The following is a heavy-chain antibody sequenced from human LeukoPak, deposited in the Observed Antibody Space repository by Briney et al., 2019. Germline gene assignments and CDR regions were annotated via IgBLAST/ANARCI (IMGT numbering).Heavy chain of an antibody. CDR3: ARVNSGSYPDAFDI. Sequence: SVKVSCKASGGTFSRFAIGWVRQAPGQGLEWMGRIIPVLTMANYAQKFQGRVTITADQSTGTAYMELSSLRSEDTAVYYCARVNSGSYPDAFDIWGQGTTVTVSS. CDR2: IIPVLTMA. J-gene: IGHJ3*02. CDR1: GGTFSRFA. V-gene: IGHV1-69*04. D-gene: IGHD1-26*01.